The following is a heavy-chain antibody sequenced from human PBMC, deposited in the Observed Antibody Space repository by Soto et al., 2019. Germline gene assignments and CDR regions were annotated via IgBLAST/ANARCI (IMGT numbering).Heavy chain of an antibody. Sequence: QVQLVQSGAEEKKPGASVKVSCKASGYTFTNYAMHWVRQAPGQRLVWMGWINAGNGNTKYSQKFQGRVTITRDTXXXXXXXXXXXXXXXXXXXYYXXRVXGYYPPDYWGQGTLVTVSS. D-gene: IGHD6-25*01. CDR2: INAGNGNT. J-gene: IGHJ4*02. CDR3: XRVXGYYPPDY. CDR1: GYTFTNYA. V-gene: IGHV1-3*05.